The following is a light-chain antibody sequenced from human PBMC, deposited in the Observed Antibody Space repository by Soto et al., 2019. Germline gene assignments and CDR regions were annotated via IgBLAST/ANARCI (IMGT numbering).Light chain of an antibody. CDR3: QQRSSWPLT. Sequence: EIVLTQSPATLSMSPGERATLSCRASQSVYTYLAWYQQKPGQAPRLLIYDAYNRATGIPSRFSGSGSGTDFTLNIGSLEPEDFAVYYCQQRSSWPLTFGGGTKVEI. CDR2: DAY. V-gene: IGKV3-11*01. CDR1: QSVYTY. J-gene: IGKJ4*01.